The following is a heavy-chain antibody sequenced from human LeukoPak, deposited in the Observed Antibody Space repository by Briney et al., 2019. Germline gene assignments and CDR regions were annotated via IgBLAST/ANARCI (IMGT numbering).Heavy chain of an antibody. CDR2: IWYDGSKK. J-gene: IGHJ4*02. Sequence: GGSLRLSCAASGFTFSNYGIAWVRQAPGKGLEWVAVIWYDGSKKYYADSVKGRFTISRDNSKNTLYLQMDSLRAEDTAVYYCARYNNGSVDYWGQGTLVTVSS. CDR1: GFTFSNYG. CDR3: ARYNNGSVDY. D-gene: IGHD2-8*01. V-gene: IGHV3-33*08.